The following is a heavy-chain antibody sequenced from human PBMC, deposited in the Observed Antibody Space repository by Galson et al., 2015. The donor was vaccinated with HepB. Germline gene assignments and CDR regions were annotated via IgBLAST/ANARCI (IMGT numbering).Heavy chain of an antibody. CDR1: GFTFGDYA. CDR3: TRARPLWFGELLYLSDVPFDY. Sequence: SLRLSCAASGFTFGDYAMSWFRQAPGKGLEWVGFIRSKAYGGTTEYAASVKGRFTISRDDSKSIAYLQMNSLKTEDTAVYYCTRARPLWFGELLYLSDVPFDYWGQGTLVTVSS. CDR2: IRSKAYGGTT. V-gene: IGHV3-49*03. D-gene: IGHD3-10*01. J-gene: IGHJ4*02.